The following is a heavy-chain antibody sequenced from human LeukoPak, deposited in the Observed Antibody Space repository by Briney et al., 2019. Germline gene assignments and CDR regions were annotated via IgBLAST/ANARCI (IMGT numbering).Heavy chain of an antibody. CDR3: ARAAYMSSPDY. V-gene: IGHV3-74*01. J-gene: IGHJ4*02. D-gene: IGHD6-6*01. CDR1: GFTFDDYA. CDR2: IDNDGSST. Sequence: GGSLRLSCAASGFTFDDYAIHWVRQAPGKGLEWVSRIDNDGSSTTYTDSVKGRFTISRDNAKNTLYLQMSSLRGEDTAVYYCARAAYMSSPDYWGQGTLVTVSS.